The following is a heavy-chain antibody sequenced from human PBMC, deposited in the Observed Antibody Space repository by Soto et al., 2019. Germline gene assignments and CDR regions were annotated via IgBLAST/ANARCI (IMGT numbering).Heavy chain of an antibody. D-gene: IGHD3-10*01. CDR1: GGSFSGYY. CDR2: INHSGST. J-gene: IGHJ4*02. V-gene: IGHV4-34*01. CDR3: ARGLTMVRGVINKRILYYFDY. Sequence: QVQLQQRGAGLLKPSETLSLTCAVYGGSFSGYYWSWIRQPPGKGLEWIGEINHSGSTNYNPSLTSRVTISVDPSKTQFSLRLSSVAAGDTAVYYCARGLTMVRGVINKRILYYFDYWGQGTLVTVSS.